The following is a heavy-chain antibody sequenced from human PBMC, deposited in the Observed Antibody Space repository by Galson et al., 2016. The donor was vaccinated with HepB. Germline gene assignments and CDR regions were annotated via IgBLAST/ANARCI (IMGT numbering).Heavy chain of an antibody. V-gene: IGHV2-70*04. CDR2: IDWDDDK. CDR3: ARIPGGYQGPQYGMDV. J-gene: IGHJ6*02. Sequence: PALVKPTQTLTLTCTFSGFSLSTSGMRVSWIRQPPGKALEWLARIDWDDDKFYSTSPKTRLTITKDTSKNQVVLTMTNMDPVDTASYYCARIPGGYQGPQYGMDVWGQGTTVTVSS. D-gene: IGHD1-26*01. CDR1: GFSLSTSGMR.